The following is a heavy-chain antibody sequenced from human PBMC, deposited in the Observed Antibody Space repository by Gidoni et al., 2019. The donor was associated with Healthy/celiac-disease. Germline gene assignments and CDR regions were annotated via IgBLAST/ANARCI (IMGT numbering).Heavy chain of an antibody. CDR1: GCSIRSRSYY. Sequence: QLQLQESGPGLVKPSETLSLTCTVSGCSIRSRSYYWGWIRQPPGKGRELLGSIYYSGSTYYNPSLKSRVTISVDTSKNQFSLKLSSVTAADTAVYYCAREGSTVTTPGTHYFDYWGQGTLVTVSS. CDR2: IYYSGST. CDR3: AREGSTVTTPGTHYFDY. D-gene: IGHD4-17*01. V-gene: IGHV4-39*07. J-gene: IGHJ4*02.